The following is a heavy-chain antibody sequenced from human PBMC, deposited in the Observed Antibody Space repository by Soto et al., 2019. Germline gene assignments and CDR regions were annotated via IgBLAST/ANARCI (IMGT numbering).Heavy chain of an antibody. J-gene: IGHJ4*02. CDR1: GYTFPTSG. CDR3: ARLSVAGSYDY. CDR2: IDPSDSYT. V-gene: IGHV5-10-1*01. D-gene: IGHD6-19*01. Sequence: EVQLVQSGAEVKNPGGFLGISCRGFGYTFPTSGTSWVAQMPGKGLEWMGRIDPSDSYTNYSPSFQGHVTISADKSISTAYLQWSSLKASDTAMYYCARLSVAGSYDYWGQGTLVTVSS.